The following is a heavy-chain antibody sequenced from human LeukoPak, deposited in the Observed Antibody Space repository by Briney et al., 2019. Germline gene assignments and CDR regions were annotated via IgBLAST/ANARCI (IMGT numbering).Heavy chain of an antibody. CDR1: GFTFSSYA. Sequence: GGSLRLSCAASGFTFSSYAMHWVRQAPGKGLEYVSAISSNGGSTYYANSVKGRFTISRDNSKNTLYLQMGSLRAEDMAVYYCARGYSSGWCFFDYWGQGTLVTVSS. CDR3: ARGYSSGWCFFDY. J-gene: IGHJ4*02. V-gene: IGHV3-64*01. CDR2: ISSNGGST. D-gene: IGHD6-19*01.